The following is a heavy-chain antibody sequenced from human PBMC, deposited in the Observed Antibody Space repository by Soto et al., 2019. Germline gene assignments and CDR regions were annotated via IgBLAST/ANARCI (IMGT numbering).Heavy chain of an antibody. CDR2: IHRTENT. D-gene: IGHD6-13*01. J-gene: IGHJ4*02. CDR1: GDSISSYY. V-gene: IGHV4-4*07. CDR3: ARALTSAAGLYFDY. Sequence: LSLTCTVSGDSISSYYWSWIRQPAGKGMEWIGRIHRTENTNYNPSLRSRVIMSVDTSNNQFSLKLTSLTAADTAVYYCARALTSAAGLYFDYWGQGTLVTVSS.